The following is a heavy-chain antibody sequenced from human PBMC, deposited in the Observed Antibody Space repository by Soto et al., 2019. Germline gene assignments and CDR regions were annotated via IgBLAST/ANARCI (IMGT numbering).Heavy chain of an antibody. J-gene: IGHJ5*02. Sequence: SVKFSCKASGGTFSSYAISWVRQPPGQGFESLGWIIPIFGTTNYAQKFQGRVKVTADVSTCTGYMGLSSLRSEDKTVYYCARGVLVGYCSSTSCSKFDPWGQGTLVTASS. CDR3: ARGVLVGYCSSTSCSKFDP. V-gene: IGHV1-69*13. D-gene: IGHD2-2*01. CDR2: IIPIFGTT. CDR1: GGTFSSYA.